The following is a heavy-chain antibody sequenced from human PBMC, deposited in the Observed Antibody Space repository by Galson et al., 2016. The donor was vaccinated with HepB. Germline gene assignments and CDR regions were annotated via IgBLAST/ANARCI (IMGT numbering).Heavy chain of an antibody. CDR2: FDPEDGET. J-gene: IGHJ4*02. Sequence: SVKVSCKVSGYTLSELSMHWVRQAPGKGLECMGGFDPEDGETIYAQKFQGRVTMTEDTSTDTAYMELSSLRSEDTAVYYCAEKRDYDFWSGYEKWGQGTLVTVSS. V-gene: IGHV1-24*01. CDR3: AEKRDYDFWSGYEK. CDR1: GYTLSELS. D-gene: IGHD3-3*01.